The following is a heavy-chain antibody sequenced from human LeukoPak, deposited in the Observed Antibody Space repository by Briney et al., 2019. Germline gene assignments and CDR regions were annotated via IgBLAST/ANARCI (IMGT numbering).Heavy chain of an antibody. CDR3: ARSGYSSGWSHYYYYYYMDV. D-gene: IGHD6-19*01. V-gene: IGHV4-59*01. CDR2: IYYSGST. Sequence: SETLSLTCTVSGGSISSYYWSWIRQPPGKGLGWIGYIYYSGSTNYNPSLKSRVTISVDTSKNQFSLKLSSVTAADTAVYYCARSGYSSGWSHYYYYYYMDVWGKGTTVTISS. J-gene: IGHJ6*03. CDR1: GGSISSYY.